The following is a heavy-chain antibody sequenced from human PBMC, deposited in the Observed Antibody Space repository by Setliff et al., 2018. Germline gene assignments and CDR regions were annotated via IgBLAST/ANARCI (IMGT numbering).Heavy chain of an antibody. CDR3: ARERGDIVSTTSYYYYMDV. Sequence: SVKVSCKASRGTFSSYGITWVRQAPGQGLEWMGGIIPIFGTTDYAQKFQGRVTITTDESTSTAYMEMSSLRSEDTAVYYCARERGDIVSTTSYYYYMDVWGKGTTVTVS. D-gene: IGHD5-12*01. V-gene: IGHV1-69*05. CDR2: IIPIFGTT. CDR1: RGTFSSYG. J-gene: IGHJ6*03.